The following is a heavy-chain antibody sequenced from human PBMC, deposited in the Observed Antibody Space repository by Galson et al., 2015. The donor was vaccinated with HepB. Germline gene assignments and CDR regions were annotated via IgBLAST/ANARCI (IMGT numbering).Heavy chain of an antibody. J-gene: IGHJ4*02. Sequence: SVKVSCKASGYTFTSYGISWVRQAPGQGLEWMGWISAYNGNTNYAQKLQGRVTMTTDTSTSTAYMELRSLRSDDTAVYYCARDINYYGSGMVLVYWGQGTLVTVSS. CDR1: GYTFTSYG. V-gene: IGHV1-18*01. D-gene: IGHD3-10*01. CDR2: ISAYNGNT. CDR3: ARDINYYGSGMVLVY.